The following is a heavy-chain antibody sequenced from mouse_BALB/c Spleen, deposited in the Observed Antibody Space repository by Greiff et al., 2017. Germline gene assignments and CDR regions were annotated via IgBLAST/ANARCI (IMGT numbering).Heavy chain of an antibody. D-gene: IGHD2-4*01. CDR3: ARGGDYPYAMDY. Sequence: VQLKESGGGLVKPGGSLKLSCAASGFTFSDYYMYWVRQTPEKRLEWVATISDGGSYTYYPDSVKGRFTISRDNAKNNLYLQMSSLKSEDTAMYYCARGGDYPYAMDYWGQGTSVTVSS. V-gene: IGHV5-4*02. CDR2: ISDGGSYT. J-gene: IGHJ4*01. CDR1: GFTFSDYY.